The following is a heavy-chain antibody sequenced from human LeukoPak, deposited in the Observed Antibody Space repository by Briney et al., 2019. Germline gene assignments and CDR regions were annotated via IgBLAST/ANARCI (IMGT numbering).Heavy chain of an antibody. CDR3: ARHQPLISVAATGYFDL. V-gene: IGHV4-59*08. D-gene: IGHD6-19*01. CDR1: GGSINNHY. Sequence: PSETLSLTCTVSGGSINNHYWSWIRQSPGKRLEWIGYIYYSGYTSYNPSLKSRVTISTDTSRNQSPLKLNSVTAADTAVYYCARHQPLISVAATGYFDLWGRGTLGSVSS. J-gene: IGHJ2*01. CDR2: IYYSGYT.